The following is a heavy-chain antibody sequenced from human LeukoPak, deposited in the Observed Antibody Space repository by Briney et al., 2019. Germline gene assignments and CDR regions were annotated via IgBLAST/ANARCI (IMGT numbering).Heavy chain of an antibody. CDR3: ARDRQLTIFWFGESVVGGPLDY. Sequence: GRSLRLSCAASGFTFSSYGMHWVRQAPGKGLEWVAVIWYDGSNKYYADSVKGRFTISRDNSKNTLYLQMNSLRAEDTAVYYCARDRQLTIFWFGESVVGGPLDYWGQGTLVTVSS. V-gene: IGHV3-33*01. CDR2: IWYDGSNK. CDR1: GFTFSSYG. J-gene: IGHJ4*02. D-gene: IGHD3-10*01.